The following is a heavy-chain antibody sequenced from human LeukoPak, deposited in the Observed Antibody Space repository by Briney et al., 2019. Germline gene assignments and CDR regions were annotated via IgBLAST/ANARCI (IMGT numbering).Heavy chain of an antibody. V-gene: IGHV4-38-2*02. CDR2: IYHSGST. J-gene: IGHJ4*02. CDR3: ARHALSVAIDY. D-gene: IGHD3-16*01. Sequence: SQPPSLAFTVSGYSITSGYYWSWIRQPPGKGLEWIGIIYHSGSTYYNPSLKSRVTLSVDTSKNQFSLKLSSVTAAATAVYCCARHALSVAIDYWGQGTLVSVSS. CDR1: GYSITSGYY.